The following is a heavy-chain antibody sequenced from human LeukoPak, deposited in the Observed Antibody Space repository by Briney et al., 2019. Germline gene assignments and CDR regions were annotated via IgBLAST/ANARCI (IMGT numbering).Heavy chain of an antibody. Sequence: GGSLRLSCAASGFTFSSYWMHWVRQAPGKGLVWVSRVNSDGGSTTHGDSVKGRFTISRDNAKNTLYLQMNSLRAEDTAVYYCARPLSGYSSSLGYWGQGTLVTVSS. CDR1: GFTFSSYW. J-gene: IGHJ4*02. V-gene: IGHV3-74*01. D-gene: IGHD6-6*01. CDR3: ARPLSGYSSSLGY. CDR2: VNSDGGST.